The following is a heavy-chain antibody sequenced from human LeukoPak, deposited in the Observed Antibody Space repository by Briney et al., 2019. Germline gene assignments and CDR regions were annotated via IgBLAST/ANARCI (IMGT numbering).Heavy chain of an antibody. CDR1: GFTFSSYA. CDR3: ARAKKVQENDFWSGYGLYPETPTEYYFDY. J-gene: IGHJ4*02. D-gene: IGHD3-3*01. Sequence: PGGSLRLSCAASGFTFSSYAMSWVRQAPGKGLEWVSAISGSGGSTYYADSVKGRFTISRDNSKNTLYLQMNSLRAEDTAVYYCARAKKVQENDFWSGYGLYPETPTEYYFDYWGQGTLVTVSS. V-gene: IGHV3-23*01. CDR2: ISGSGGST.